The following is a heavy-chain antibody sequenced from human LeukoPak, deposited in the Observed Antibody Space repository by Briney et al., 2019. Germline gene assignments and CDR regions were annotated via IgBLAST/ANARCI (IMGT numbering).Heavy chain of an antibody. CDR1: GGSISSSSYY. J-gene: IGHJ4*02. D-gene: IGHD3-16*01. V-gene: IGHV4-39*07. CDR3: ARVITVRGVIFDY. Sequence: SETLSLTCTVSGGSISSSSYYWGWIRQPPGKGLEWIGSIYYSGSTYYNPSLKSRVTISVDTSKNQFSLKLSSVTAADTAVYYCARVITVRGVIFDYWGQGTLVTVSS. CDR2: IYYSGST.